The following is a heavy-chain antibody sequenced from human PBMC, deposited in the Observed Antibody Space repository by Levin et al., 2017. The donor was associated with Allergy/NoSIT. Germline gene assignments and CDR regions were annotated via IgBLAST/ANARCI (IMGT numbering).Heavy chain of an antibody. Sequence: PSETLSLTCTVSGGSISSCCYYWGWVRQPPWKGLECIGSIYYSGNTYYNPSLKSRVTISVDTSKNQFSLRLSSVTAADTTVYYCARHGGRGSGWYDAFDIWGQGTLVTVSS. CDR3: ARHGGRGSGWYDAFDI. V-gene: IGHV4-39*01. CDR1: GGSISSCCYY. CDR2: IYYSGNT. J-gene: IGHJ3*02. D-gene: IGHD6-19*01.